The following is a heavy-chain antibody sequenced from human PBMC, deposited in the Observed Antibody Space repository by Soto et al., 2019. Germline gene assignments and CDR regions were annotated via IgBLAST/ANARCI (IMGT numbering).Heavy chain of an antibody. CDR3: ASEDSSGYYSAAFDI. V-gene: IGHV3-48*03. Sequence: GGSLRLSYAASGFTFSSYEMNWVRRAPGRGLEWVSYISSSGSTIYYAYSVKGRFTISRDNAKNSLYMQMNSLRAEDTAVYYCASEDSSGYYSAAFDIGGQGTMVTVSS. CDR1: GFTFSSYE. J-gene: IGHJ3*02. D-gene: IGHD3-22*01. CDR2: ISSSGSTI.